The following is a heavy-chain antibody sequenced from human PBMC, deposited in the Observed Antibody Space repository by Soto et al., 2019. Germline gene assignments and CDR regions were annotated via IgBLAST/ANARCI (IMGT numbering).Heavy chain of an antibody. V-gene: IGHV3-11*06. Sequence: GGSLRLSCVASGFTFSNFYMSWIRQAPGKGLEWVSYISDSSTYINYADSVKGRFTISRDNAKNSVYLHMNSLRAEDTAVYYCAREGYTSGWSLFWGQGALVTVSS. CDR1: GFTFSNFY. CDR2: ISDSSTYI. CDR3: AREGYTSGWSLF. J-gene: IGHJ4*02. D-gene: IGHD6-19*01.